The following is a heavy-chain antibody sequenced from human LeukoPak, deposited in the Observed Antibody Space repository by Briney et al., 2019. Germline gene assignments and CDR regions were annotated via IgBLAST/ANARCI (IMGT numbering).Heavy chain of an antibody. V-gene: IGHV3-7*01. CDR3: ARAKGPLR. CDR2: IKQDGSEK. CDR1: GFTFSNYW. Sequence: PGGSLRLSCEASGFTFSNYWMHWVRQAPGKGLEWVANIKQDGSEKYYVDSVKGRFTISRDNAKNSLYLQMNSLRAEDTAVYYCARAKGPLRWGQGTLVTVSS. D-gene: IGHD3-16*01. J-gene: IGHJ4*02.